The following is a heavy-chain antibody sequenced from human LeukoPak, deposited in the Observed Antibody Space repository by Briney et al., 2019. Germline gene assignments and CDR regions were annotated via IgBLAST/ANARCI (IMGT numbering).Heavy chain of an antibody. J-gene: IGHJ5*02. CDR2: INPNSGGT. CDR1: GYTFTGYY. V-gene: IGHV1-2*02. CDR3: ARDFVVVPAAIVSNWFDP. Sequence: GASVKVSCKASGYTFTGYYMHWVRQAPGQGLEWMGWINPNSGGTNYAQKFQGMVTMTRDTSISTAYMELSRLRPDDTAVYYCARDFVVVPAAIVSNWFDPWGQGTLVTVSS. D-gene: IGHD2-2*01.